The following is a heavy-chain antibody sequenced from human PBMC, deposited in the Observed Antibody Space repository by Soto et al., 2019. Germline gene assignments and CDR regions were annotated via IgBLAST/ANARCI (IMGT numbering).Heavy chain of an antibody. V-gene: IGHV3-74*01. J-gene: IGHJ5*02. CDR2: INSDGSST. CDR3: ERGPSGAYDTYWLDP. Sequence: GGSLRLSCAASGLTFSSYWMHWVRQAPGKGLVWVSHINSDGSSTNDADFVKGRFTISRDNYQNILYLQMHSLRVEDTAVYYCERGPSGAYDTYWLDPWGQGTLVTVSS. CDR1: GLTFSSYW. D-gene: IGHD5-12*01.